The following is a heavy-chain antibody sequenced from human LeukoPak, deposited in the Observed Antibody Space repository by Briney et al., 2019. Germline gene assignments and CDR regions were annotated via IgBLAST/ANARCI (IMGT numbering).Heavy chain of an antibody. CDR1: GYSFTSYW. CDR2: IYPGDSDT. V-gene: IGHV5-51*01. D-gene: IGHD6-13*01. CDR3: ARPAAAGPYYFDY. Sequence: GASLKISCKGSGYSFTSYWIGWVRQLPGKGLEWMGIIYPGDSDTRYSPSFQGQVTISADKSISTAYLQWSSLKASDTAMYYCARPAAAGPYYFDYWGQGTLVTVSS. J-gene: IGHJ4*02.